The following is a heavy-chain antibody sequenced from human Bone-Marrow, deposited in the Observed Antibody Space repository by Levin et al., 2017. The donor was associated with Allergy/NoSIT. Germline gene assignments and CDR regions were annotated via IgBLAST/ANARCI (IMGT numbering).Heavy chain of an antibody. Sequence: SETLSLTCTVSGGSIGSFYWSWIRQPPGKGLEWIGYIYKSGNTNYNPSLKSRLTMSVDTSKNQFSLNLTSVTAADTAVYYCARQHYGSGSYYSDGLDYWGQGTLVSVSS. CDR1: GGSIGSFY. D-gene: IGHD3-10*01. CDR3: ARQHYGSGSYYSDGLDY. V-gene: IGHV4-59*01. CDR2: IYKSGNT. J-gene: IGHJ4*02.